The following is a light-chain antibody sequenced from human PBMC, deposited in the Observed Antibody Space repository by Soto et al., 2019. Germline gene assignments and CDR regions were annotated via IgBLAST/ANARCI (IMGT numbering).Light chain of an antibody. Sequence: EIVMTQSPVTLSVFPGERVSFYCRVSQSVSSNLAWYQQKPGQAPSLLIYGAFTRATGITARFSGTGSGTEFTLTISSLQSEDFALYYCQQYNDSPLTFGQWTKVDIK. CDR3: QQYNDSPLT. J-gene: IGKJ1*01. CDR2: GAF. V-gene: IGKV3-15*01. CDR1: QSVSSN.